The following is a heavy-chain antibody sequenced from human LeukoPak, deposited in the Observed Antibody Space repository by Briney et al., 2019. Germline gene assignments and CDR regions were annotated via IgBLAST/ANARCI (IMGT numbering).Heavy chain of an antibody. D-gene: IGHD1-14*01. Sequence: GGSLRLSCGPAGYTFWRYDMHWVRQAPGKGLEWVAVIWYDGSNKYYADSVKGRFTISRDNSKNTLYLQMNSLRAEDTAVYYCARGGYYFDYWGQGTLVTVSS. CDR3: ARGGYYFDY. CDR1: GYTFWRYD. CDR2: IWYDGSNK. J-gene: IGHJ4*02. V-gene: IGHV3-33*01.